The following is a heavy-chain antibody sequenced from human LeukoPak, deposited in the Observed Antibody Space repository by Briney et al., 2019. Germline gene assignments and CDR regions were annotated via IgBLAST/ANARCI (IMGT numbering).Heavy chain of an antibody. J-gene: IGHJ6*02. Sequence: GESLKISCKGSGYSFINYWIGWVRQMPGKGLEWMGIIYPGDSDTRYSPSFQGQVTISADKSISTAYLQWSSLKASDTAMYYCASPEPSIAAAGSLHYYYYGMDVWRQGTTVTVSS. CDR2: IYPGDSDT. CDR1: GYSFINYW. D-gene: IGHD6-13*01. CDR3: ASPEPSIAAAGSLHYYYYGMDV. V-gene: IGHV5-51*01.